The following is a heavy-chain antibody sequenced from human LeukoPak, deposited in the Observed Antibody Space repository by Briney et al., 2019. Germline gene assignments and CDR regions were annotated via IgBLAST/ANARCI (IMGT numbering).Heavy chain of an antibody. CDR3: ARVKWLRSAHDAFDI. CDR2: INHSGSTT. J-gene: IGHJ3*02. CDR1: GGSISSSSYY. D-gene: IGHD5-12*01. Sequence: PSETLSLTCTVSGGSISSSSYYWGWIRQPPGKGLEWIGEINHSGSTTNHDPSLKSRVTMSVDTSKNQFSLKMTSVTAADTAVYYCARVKWLRSAHDAFDIWGQGTMVTVSS. V-gene: IGHV4-39*07.